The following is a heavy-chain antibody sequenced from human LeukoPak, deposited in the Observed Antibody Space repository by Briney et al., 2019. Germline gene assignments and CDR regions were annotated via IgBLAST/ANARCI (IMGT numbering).Heavy chain of an antibody. D-gene: IGHD2-2*01. V-gene: IGHV3-9*01. CDR2: ISWNSGSI. Sequence: PGRSLRLSCAASGFTFDDYAMHWVRQAPGKGLEWVSGISWNSGSIGYADSVKGRFTISRDNAKSSLYLQMNSLRAEDTALYYCAKDMQYQLLLGWFDPWGQGTLVTVSS. CDR1: GFTFDDYA. CDR3: AKDMQYQLLLGWFDP. J-gene: IGHJ5*02.